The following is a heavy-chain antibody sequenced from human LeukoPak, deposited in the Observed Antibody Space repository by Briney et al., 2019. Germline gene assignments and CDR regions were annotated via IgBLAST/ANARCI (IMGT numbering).Heavy chain of an antibody. CDR3: ARGTIAAADAFDI. V-gene: IGHV2-70*01. CDR1: GFSLSTSGMC. CDR2: IDWDDDK. Sequence: SGPTLVNPTQTLTLTCTFSGFSLSTSGMCVSWIRQPPGKALEWLALIDWDDDKYYSTSLKTRLTISKDPSKNQVVLTMTNMDPADTATYCCARGTIAAADAFDIWGQGTMVTVSS. J-gene: IGHJ3*02. D-gene: IGHD6-13*01.